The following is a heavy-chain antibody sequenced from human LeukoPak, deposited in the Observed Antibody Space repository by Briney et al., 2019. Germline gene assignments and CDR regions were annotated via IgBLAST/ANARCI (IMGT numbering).Heavy chain of an antibody. D-gene: IGHD3-9*01. CDR2: IYSGGST. CDR1: GFTVSSNY. J-gene: IGHJ6*02. Sequence: QTGGSLRLSCAASGFTVSSNYMSWVRQAPGKGLEWVSVIYSGGSTYYADSVKGRFTISRDNSKNTLYLQMNSLRAEDTAVYYRARDRRYFDLGYGMDVWGQGTTVTVSS. CDR3: ARDRRYFDLGYGMDV. V-gene: IGHV3-66*01.